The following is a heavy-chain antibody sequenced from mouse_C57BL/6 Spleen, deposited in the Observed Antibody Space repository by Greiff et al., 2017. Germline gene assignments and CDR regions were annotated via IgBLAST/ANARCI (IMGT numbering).Heavy chain of an antibody. J-gene: IGHJ3*01. CDR1: GYTFTDYN. V-gene: IGHV1-18*01. Sequence: EVQLQQSGPELVKPGASVKIPCKASGYTFTDYNMDWVKQSHGKSLEWIGDINPNNGGTIYNQKFKGKATLTVDKSSSTAYMELRSLTSEDTAVYYCARRDDYVLFAYWGQGTLVTVSA. CDR3: ARRDDYVLFAY. CDR2: INPNNGGT. D-gene: IGHD2-4*01.